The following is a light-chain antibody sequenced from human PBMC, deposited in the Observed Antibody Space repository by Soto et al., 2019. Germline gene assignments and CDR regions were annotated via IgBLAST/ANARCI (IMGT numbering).Light chain of an antibody. CDR2: DVN. CDR1: SSDVGGYNY. V-gene: IGLV2-14*03. CDR3: SSYTTSGTVV. J-gene: IGLJ2*01. Sequence: QSALTQPASVSGSPGQSITISCTGTSSDVGGYNYVSWYQQHPGKVPKLMIYDVNNRPSGVSNRFSGSKSGNTASLTISGLQAEDEADYYCSSYTTSGTVVFGGGTKVTVL.